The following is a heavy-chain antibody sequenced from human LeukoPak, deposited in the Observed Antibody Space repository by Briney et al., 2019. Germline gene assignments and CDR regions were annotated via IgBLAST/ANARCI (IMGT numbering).Heavy chain of an antibody. J-gene: IGHJ5*02. V-gene: IGHV4-30-2*01. CDR2: IYHSGST. CDR1: GGSISSGGFS. D-gene: IGHD4-17*01. CDR3: ARSGDYGDYVHIGWFDP. Sequence: SETLSLTCAVSGGSISSGGFSWSWIRQPPGRGLEWIGYIYHSGSTYYKPSLKSRVTISVDRSKNQFSLILSSVTAADTAVYYCARSGDYGDYVHIGWFDPWGQGTLVTVSS.